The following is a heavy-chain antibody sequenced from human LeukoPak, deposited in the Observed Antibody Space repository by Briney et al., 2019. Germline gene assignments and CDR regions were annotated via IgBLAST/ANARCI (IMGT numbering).Heavy chain of an antibody. Sequence: SETMSLTCTVSGGSISSYYWSWIRQPPGKGLEWIGYIYYSGSTNYNPSLKSRVTISVDTSKNQFSLKLSSVTAADTAVYYCARVGRDGYEDWFDPWGQGTLVTVSS. V-gene: IGHV4-59*08. D-gene: IGHD5-24*01. CDR3: ARVGRDGYEDWFDP. CDR1: GGSISSYY. CDR2: IYYSGST. J-gene: IGHJ5*02.